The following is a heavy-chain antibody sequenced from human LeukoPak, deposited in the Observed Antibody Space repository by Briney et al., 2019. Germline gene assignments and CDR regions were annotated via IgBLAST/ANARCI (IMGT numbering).Heavy chain of an antibody. CDR1: GFSFSNYG. D-gene: IGHD3-10*01. CDR3: AKGITMVRGSTPYYYMDV. V-gene: IGHV3-23*01. Sequence: PGGTLRLSCAASGFSFSNYGMSWVRQAPGEGLEWVSSISASGGSTYYADSVQGRFTISRDNSKNTLYLQMNSLRAEDTALYYCAKGITMVRGSTPYYYMDVWGKGTTVTISS. CDR2: ISASGGST. J-gene: IGHJ6*03.